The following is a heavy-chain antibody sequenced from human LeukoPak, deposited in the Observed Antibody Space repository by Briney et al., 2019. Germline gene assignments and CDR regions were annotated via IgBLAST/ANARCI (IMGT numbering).Heavy chain of an antibody. V-gene: IGHV3-23*01. CDR2: ISGSGGST. D-gene: IGHD6-13*01. CDR3: AKGFSSSRYNPYYFDY. J-gene: IGHJ4*02. Sequence: GGSLRLSCAASGFTFSSYAMSWVRQAPGKGLEWVSAISGSGGSTYYADSVKGRFTISRDNSKNTLYLQMNSLRAEDTAVYYCAKGFSSSRYNPYYFDYWGQGTLVTVSS. CDR1: GFTFSSYA.